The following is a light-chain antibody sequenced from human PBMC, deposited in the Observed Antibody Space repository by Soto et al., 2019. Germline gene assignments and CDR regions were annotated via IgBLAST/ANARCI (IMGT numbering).Light chain of an antibody. J-gene: IGKJ3*01. CDR1: QGISGW. CDR3: QQANSFPFT. CDR2: GAS. V-gene: IGKV1-12*01. Sequence: DLQMTQSPSSVSASVGDRVTITCRASQGISGWLAWYQQKPGKAPNLLIYGASNLQSGVPSRFSGSGSGTDFTLTISSPQPEDFATYYCQQANSFPFTFGPGTKVDIK.